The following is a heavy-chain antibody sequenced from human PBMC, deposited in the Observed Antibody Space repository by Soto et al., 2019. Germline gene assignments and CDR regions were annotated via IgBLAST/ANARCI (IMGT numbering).Heavy chain of an antibody. V-gene: IGHV1-18*01. CDR3: AREMVRGVGSDY. J-gene: IGHJ4*02. Sequence: QVQLVQSGAEVKKPGASAKVSCKASGYTFTSYGISWVRQAPGQGLEWMGWISTYNGNTKYAQKLQGRVTMTTDTSTSKAYMEQRSLRSDDAAVFYWAREMVRGVGSDYWGQGTLVTVSS. D-gene: IGHD3-10*01. CDR2: ISTYNGNT. CDR1: GYTFTSYG.